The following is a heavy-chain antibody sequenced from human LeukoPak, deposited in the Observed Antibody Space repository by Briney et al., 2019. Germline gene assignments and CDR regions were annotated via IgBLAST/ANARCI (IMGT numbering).Heavy chain of an antibody. CDR1: RFTFSSYA. V-gene: IGHV3-64*01. D-gene: IGHD3-10*01. J-gene: IGHJ4*02. CDR3: ARGELTLVRGVLTY. Sequence: FSGASRFTFSSYAMHWAPQAPGKGLEYVSGISTDGGTTYYSNSVKGRFTISRDNSENTLSLQMGSLRAEDTAVYYCARGELTLVRGVLTYWGPGTLVTVSS. CDR2: ISTDGGTT.